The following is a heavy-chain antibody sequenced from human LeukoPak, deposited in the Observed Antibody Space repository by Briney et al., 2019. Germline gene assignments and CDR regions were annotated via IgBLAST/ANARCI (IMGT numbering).Heavy chain of an antibody. CDR2: IQYDGSKN. CDR1: GFTFSSYG. V-gene: IGHV3-30*02. J-gene: IGHJ4*02. D-gene: IGHD3-22*01. Sequence: PGGSLRLSCAASGFTFSSYGMHWVRQAPGKGLEWVAFIQYDGSKNYYADYVKGRFTISRDNSKNSLYLQMNSLRAEDTAFYYCARVQQYDKFDYWGQGTLVTVSS. CDR3: ARVQQYDKFDY.